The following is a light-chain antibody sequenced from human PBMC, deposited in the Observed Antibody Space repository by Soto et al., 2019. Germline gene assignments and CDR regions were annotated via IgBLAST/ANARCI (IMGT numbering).Light chain of an antibody. Sequence: EIVMTQSPVALSVSPGESAALSCRASQSVGRNFAWYQQRPGQAPRVLIYGTSTRATGGPSRFSGSGSGTEFTPTISTLLSKDLPVYYYQQYNKWPYTFGQGTRLEIK. V-gene: IGKV3-15*01. J-gene: IGKJ2*01. CDR1: QSVGRN. CDR2: GTS. CDR3: QQYNKWPYT.